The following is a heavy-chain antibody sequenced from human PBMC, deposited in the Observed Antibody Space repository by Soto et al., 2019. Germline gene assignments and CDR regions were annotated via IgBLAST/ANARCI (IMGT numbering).Heavy chain of an antibody. CDR3: AKDWRMDV. CDR1: GFTFSSYA. J-gene: IGHJ6*02. V-gene: IGHV3-23*01. Sequence: EVQLLESGGGLVQPGGSLRLSCAASGFTFSSYAMNWVRQAPGKGLEWVSDISSSGGSGGSTHYAESVKGRFTISRDNSKNTLFVQMNSLRAEDTAVYYCAKDWRMDVWGQGTTVTVSS. CDR2: ISSSGGSGGST.